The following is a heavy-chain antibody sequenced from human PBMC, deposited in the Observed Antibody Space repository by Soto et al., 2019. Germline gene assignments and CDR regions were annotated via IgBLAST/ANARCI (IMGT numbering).Heavy chain of an antibody. CDR1: GFTFSSYG. Sequence: GGSLRLSCAASGFTFSSYGMHWVRQAPGKGLEWVAVIWYDGSNKYYADSVKGRFTISRDNSKNTLYLQMNSLRAEDTAVYYCARDPLRRGFGEKHFDYWGQGTLVTVSS. V-gene: IGHV3-33*01. J-gene: IGHJ4*02. CDR2: IWYDGSNK. D-gene: IGHD3-10*01. CDR3: ARDPLRRGFGEKHFDY.